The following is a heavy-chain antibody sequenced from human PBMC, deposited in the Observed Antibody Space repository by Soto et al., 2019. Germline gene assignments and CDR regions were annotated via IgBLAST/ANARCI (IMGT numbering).Heavy chain of an antibody. Sequence: ASVKVSCKVSGYTLTELSMHWVRQAPGKVLEWMGSFDPEDGETIYAQKFQGRVTMTEDTSTDTAYMELSSLRSDDTAVYYCARAPIVVVVAATPPDAFDSWGQGTMVTV. J-gene: IGHJ3*02. D-gene: IGHD2-15*01. CDR1: GYTLTELS. V-gene: IGHV1-24*01. CDR2: FDPEDGET. CDR3: ARAPIVVVVAATPPDAFDS.